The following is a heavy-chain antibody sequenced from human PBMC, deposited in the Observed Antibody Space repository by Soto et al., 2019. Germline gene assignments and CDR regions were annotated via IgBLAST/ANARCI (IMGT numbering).Heavy chain of an antibody. CDR3: ARHTLSSGNGMDV. CDR2: IDPSDSYT. CDR1: GYIFTSYW. J-gene: IGHJ6*02. Sequence: GESLKISCKGSGYIFTSYWIGWGLQGPGKGLEWMGRIDPSDSYTNYSPSFQGHVTISADKSISTAYLQWSSLKASDTAMYYCARHTLSSGNGMDVWGQGTTVTVSS. D-gene: IGHD6-19*01. V-gene: IGHV5-10-1*01.